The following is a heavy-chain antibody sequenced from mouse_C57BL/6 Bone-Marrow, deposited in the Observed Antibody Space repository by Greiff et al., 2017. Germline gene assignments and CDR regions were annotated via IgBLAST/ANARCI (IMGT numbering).Heavy chain of an antibody. Sequence: QVQLQQPGAELVKPGASVKMSCKASGYTFTSYWITWVKQRPGQGLEWIGDIYPGSGSTNYTEKFKSKATLTVDTSSSTAYMQLSSLTSEDSAVYYCARSGYYGYDGAYWGQGTLVTVSA. V-gene: IGHV1-55*01. CDR1: GYTFTSYW. CDR3: ARSGYYGYDGAY. CDR2: IYPGSGST. J-gene: IGHJ3*01. D-gene: IGHD2-2*01.